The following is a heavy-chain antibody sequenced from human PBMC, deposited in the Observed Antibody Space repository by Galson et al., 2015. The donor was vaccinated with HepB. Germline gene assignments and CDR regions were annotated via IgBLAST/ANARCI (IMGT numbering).Heavy chain of an antibody. CDR2: TYYRSKWYN. CDR3: AREYCSSTSCYGSFMTTYNY. Sequence: CAISGDSVSSTSAAWNWIRQSPSRGLEWLGRTYYRSKWYNDYAVSVKSRITINPDTSKNQFSLQLNSVTPEDTAVYYCAREYCSSTSCYGSFMTTYNYWGQGTLVTVSS. V-gene: IGHV6-1*01. J-gene: IGHJ4*02. CDR1: GDSVSSTSAA. D-gene: IGHD2-2*01.